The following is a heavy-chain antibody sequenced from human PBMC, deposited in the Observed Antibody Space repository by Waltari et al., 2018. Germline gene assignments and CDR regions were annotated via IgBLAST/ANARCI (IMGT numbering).Heavy chain of an antibody. CDR2: IYYSGRP. D-gene: IGHD3-9*01. CDR3: ARHGYFDWSGAFDI. J-gene: IGHJ3*02. Sequence: QLQLQESGPGLVKPSETLSLTCTVSGGSISSSSYYWGWIRQPPGKGLEWIGSIYYSGRPYYNPSLKSRVRISVDTSKNQFSLKLSSVTAADTAVYYCARHGYFDWSGAFDIWGQGTMVTVSS. CDR1: GGSISSSSYY. V-gene: IGHV4-39*01.